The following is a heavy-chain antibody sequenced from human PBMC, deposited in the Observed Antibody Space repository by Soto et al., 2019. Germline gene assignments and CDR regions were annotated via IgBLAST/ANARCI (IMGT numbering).Heavy chain of an antibody. CDR2: IYYSGST. Sequence: QVQLQESGPGLVKPSQTLSLTCTVSGGSISSGDYYWSWIRQPPGKGLEWIGYIYYSGSTYYNPSLKSRVTISVDTSKNQFSLKLSSVTAADTAVYYCVRDDGDYVGWFDPWGQGTLVTVSS. D-gene: IGHD4-17*01. CDR3: VRDDGDYVGWFDP. CDR1: GGSISSGDYY. J-gene: IGHJ5*02. V-gene: IGHV4-30-4*01.